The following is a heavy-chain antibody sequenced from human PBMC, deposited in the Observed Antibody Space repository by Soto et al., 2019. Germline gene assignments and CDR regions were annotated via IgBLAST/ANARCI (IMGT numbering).Heavy chain of an antibody. CDR1: GYTFTSYG. CDR3: ARGNTYYDFWSGYRDPPSYGMDV. Sequence: ASVKVSCKASGYTFTSYGISWVRQAPGQGLEWMGWISAYSGNTGYAQKFQGRVTMTRNTSISTAYMELSSLRSEDTAVYYCARGNTYYDFWSGYRDPPSYGMDVWGQGTTVTVSS. J-gene: IGHJ6*02. V-gene: IGHV1-8*02. D-gene: IGHD3-3*01. CDR2: ISAYSGNT.